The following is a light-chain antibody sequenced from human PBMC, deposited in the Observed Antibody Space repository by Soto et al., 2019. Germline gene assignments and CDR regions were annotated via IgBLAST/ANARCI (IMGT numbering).Light chain of an antibody. V-gene: IGLV1-44*01. CDR3: GAWDESLNGYV. CDR1: SSNIGINT. Sequence: QSVLTQPPSASGTPVQRVTISCSGGSSNIGINTVNWYQQFPGTAPKVLIHTNNQRPSGVPGRFSGSKSGTSASLAISGLQSGDEADYYCGAWDESLNGYVFGTGTKV. J-gene: IGLJ1*01. CDR2: TNN.